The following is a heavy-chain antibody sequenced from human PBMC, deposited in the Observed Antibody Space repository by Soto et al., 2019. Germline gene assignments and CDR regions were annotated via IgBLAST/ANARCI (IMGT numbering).Heavy chain of an antibody. V-gene: IGHV5-10-1*01. CDR1: GYSFTSHW. D-gene: IGHD6-13*01. J-gene: IGHJ4*02. CDR2: IDPSDSYT. CDR3: ARLQAAAGDNDLTFDN. Sequence: GESLNIPCKGSGYSFTSHWISWVLQMPRKGLEWMGRIDPSDSYTNYSPSFQGHVTISADKSISTAYLQWSSLKASDTAMYYCARLQAAAGDNDLTFDNWGQGTLVTV.